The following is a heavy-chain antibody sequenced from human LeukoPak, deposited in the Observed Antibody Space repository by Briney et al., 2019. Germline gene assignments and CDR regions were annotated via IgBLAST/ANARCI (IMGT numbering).Heavy chain of an antibody. CDR2: IKQDGSEK. D-gene: IGHD6-13*01. V-gene: IGHV3-7*01. Sequence: PGGSLRLSCAASGFTFSSYWMSWVRQAPGKGLEWVANIKQDGSEKYYADSVKGRFTISRDSSKNTLYLQMNSLTVEDTAVYYCAKADSSSRPDYWGQGTLVTVSS. CDR3: AKADSSSRPDY. J-gene: IGHJ4*02. CDR1: GFTFSSYW.